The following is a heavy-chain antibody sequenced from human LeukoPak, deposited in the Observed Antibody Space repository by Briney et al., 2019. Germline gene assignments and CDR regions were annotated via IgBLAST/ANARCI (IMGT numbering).Heavy chain of an antibody. V-gene: IGHV4-4*07. CDR3: ARGYGAGHYFDY. D-gene: IGHD6-19*01. J-gene: IGHJ4*02. CDR2: INSSGST. Sequence: PSETLSLTCNVSGVSISSYYWSWIRQPAGKGLEWIGRINSSGSTNYNPSLKSRVSMSVDTSKNQFSLNLSFVNAADAAVYYCARGYGAGHYFDYWGQGTPVTVSS. CDR1: GVSISSYY.